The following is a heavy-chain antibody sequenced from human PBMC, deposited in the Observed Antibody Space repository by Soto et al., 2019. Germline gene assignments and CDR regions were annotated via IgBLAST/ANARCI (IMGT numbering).Heavy chain of an antibody. CDR1: GFAFSNAW. V-gene: IGHV3-15*01. J-gene: IGHJ6*02. CDR2: IKSKTDGGTT. Sequence: GGSLRLSCAASGFAFSNAWMSWVRQAPGKGLEWVGRIKSKTDGGTTDYAAPVKGRFTISRDDSKNTLYLQMNSLKTEDTAVYYCTTDPPLRWRYYYYGMDVWGQGTTVTVSS. D-gene: IGHD4-17*01. CDR3: TTDPPLRWRYYYYGMDV.